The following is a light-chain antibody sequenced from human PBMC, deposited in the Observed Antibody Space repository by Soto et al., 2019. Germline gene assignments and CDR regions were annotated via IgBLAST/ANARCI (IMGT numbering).Light chain of an antibody. CDR2: DVS. J-gene: IGLJ1*01. CDR3: SSYTSLSHFEV. Sequence: QSALTQPASVSGSPGQSITISCTGTSSDLGGYNWVSWYQQHPGKAPKLMIYDVSNRPSGVSNRFSGSKSGNTASLTISGLQAEDEADYYCSSYTSLSHFEVFGTGTKVTVL. V-gene: IGLV2-14*01. CDR1: SSDLGGYNW.